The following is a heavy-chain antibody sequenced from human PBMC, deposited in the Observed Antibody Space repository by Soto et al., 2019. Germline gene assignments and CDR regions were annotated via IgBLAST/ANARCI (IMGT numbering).Heavy chain of an antibody. Sequence: EVQLVESGGGLVKPGGSLRLSCAASGFTFSNAWMNWVRQAPGKGLEWVVRIKSKTDGGTTDYAAPVKGRFTISRDDSKNTLYLQMNSLKTEDTAVYYCTTDLEIVGAHPTPGAFDIWGQGTMVTVSS. J-gene: IGHJ3*02. CDR2: IKSKTDGGTT. CDR3: TTDLEIVGAHPTPGAFDI. V-gene: IGHV3-15*07. D-gene: IGHD1-26*01. CDR1: GFTFSNAW.